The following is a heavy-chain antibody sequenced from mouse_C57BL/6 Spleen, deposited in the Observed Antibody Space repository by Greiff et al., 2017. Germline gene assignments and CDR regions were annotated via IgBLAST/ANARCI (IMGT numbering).Heavy chain of an antibody. V-gene: IGHV7-3*01. Sequence: EVKLVESGGGLVQPGGSLSLSCAASGFTFTDYYMSWVRQPPGKALEWLGFIRNKANGYTTEYSSSVKGRFTISRDNSQSILYLQMLALRAEDSATYYCARYPVMGWAFLDYWGQGTTLTVSS. D-gene: IGHD1-1*02. CDR2: IRNKANGYTT. CDR1: GFTFTDYY. CDR3: ARYPVMGWAFLDY. J-gene: IGHJ2*01.